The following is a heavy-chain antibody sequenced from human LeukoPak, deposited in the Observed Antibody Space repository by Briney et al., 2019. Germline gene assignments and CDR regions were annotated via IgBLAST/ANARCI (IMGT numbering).Heavy chain of an antibody. CDR3: ARRYDSSGPTLDY. J-gene: IGHJ4*02. V-gene: IGHV4-34*01. D-gene: IGHD3-22*01. CDR1: GGSFSGYY. CDR2: INHSGST. Sequence: PSETLSLTCAVYGGSFSGYYWSWIRQPPGKGLEWIGEINHSGSTNYNPSLKSQVTISVDTSKNQFSLKLSSVTAADTAVYYCARRYDSSGPTLDYWGQGTLVTVSS.